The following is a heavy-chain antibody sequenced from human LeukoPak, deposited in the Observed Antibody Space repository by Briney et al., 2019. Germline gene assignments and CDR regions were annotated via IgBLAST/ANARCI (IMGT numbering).Heavy chain of an antibody. CDR3: ARDSSGWSKNY. CDR2: INSEGGTT. J-gene: IGHJ4*02. Sequence: GGSLRLSCAASGFIFSGYWMHWVRQAPGKGLVWVSRINSEGGTTSYADSVKGRFTISRDNSKNMLYLQMNSLRAEDTAVYYCARDSSGWSKNYWGQGTLVTVAS. CDR1: GFIFSGYW. D-gene: IGHD6-19*01. V-gene: IGHV3-74*01.